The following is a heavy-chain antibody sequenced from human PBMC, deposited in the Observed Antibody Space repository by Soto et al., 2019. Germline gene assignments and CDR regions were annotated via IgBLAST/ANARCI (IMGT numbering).Heavy chain of an antibody. Sequence: PSETLSLTCAVYGGSFSGYYWSWIRQPPGKGLEWIGEINHSGGTNYNPSLKSRVTISVDTSKNQFSLKLSSVTAADTAVYYCARRPAITMVRGVRRGWFDPWGQGTLVTVSS. D-gene: IGHD3-10*01. CDR1: GGSFSGYY. CDR2: INHSGGT. CDR3: ARRPAITMVRGVRRGWFDP. J-gene: IGHJ5*02. V-gene: IGHV4-34*01.